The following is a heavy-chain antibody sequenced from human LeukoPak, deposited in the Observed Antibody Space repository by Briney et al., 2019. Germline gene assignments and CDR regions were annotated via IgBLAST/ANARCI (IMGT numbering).Heavy chain of an antibody. Sequence: PGGSLRLSCAASGFTVSSNYMSWVRQAPGKGLEWVSVIYSGGSTYYADSVKGRFTISRDNSKNTLYLQMNSLRAEDTAVYYCAKGYYYDSSVKYYFDYWGQGTLVTVSS. V-gene: IGHV3-53*01. CDR1: GFTVSSNY. D-gene: IGHD3-22*01. J-gene: IGHJ4*02. CDR2: IYSGGST. CDR3: AKGYYYDSSVKYYFDY.